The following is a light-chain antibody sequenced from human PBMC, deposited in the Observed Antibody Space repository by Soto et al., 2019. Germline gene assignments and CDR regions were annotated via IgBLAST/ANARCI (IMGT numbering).Light chain of an antibody. CDR1: QSVSYN. CDR3: QQYNNWPLT. J-gene: IGKJ4*01. V-gene: IGKV3-15*01. CDR2: GAS. Sequence: EIVMTQSPATLSVSPGERATLSCRASQSVSYNLAWYQQTPGQAPRLLIYGASTRATGIPARFSGSGSGTEFTLTISSLQSEDFAVYYCQQYNNWPLTFGGGTKVEIK.